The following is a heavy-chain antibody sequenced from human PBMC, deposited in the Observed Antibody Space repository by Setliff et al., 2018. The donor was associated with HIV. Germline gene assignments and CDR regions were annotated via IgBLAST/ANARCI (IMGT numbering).Heavy chain of an antibody. CDR3: ARGNNDLESFDY. D-gene: IGHD3-3*01. V-gene: IGHV4-4*07. Sequence: SETLSLTCNVSGDSLNTYYWSWIRQSGGKGLEWIGRIYASGKTTFNPSLKSRVRMSIDTSKNQFSLKLTSVTASDTAVYYCARGNNDLESFDYWGQGALVTVSS. CDR2: IYASGKT. J-gene: IGHJ4*02. CDR1: GDSLNTYY.